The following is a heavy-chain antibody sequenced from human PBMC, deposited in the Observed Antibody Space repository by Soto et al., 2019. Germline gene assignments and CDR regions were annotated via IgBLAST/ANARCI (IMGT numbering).Heavy chain of an antibody. J-gene: IGHJ4*02. Sequence: QVQLVHSGAEVKKPGASVKVSCKTSGYTLTSYHISWVRQAPGQGLEWMGWIIAYNTNTNYAQKFQGRVTMTTDTLTRTAYMELRSLRSDDTAVYYCARDPPPTDYWGQGTLVTVSS. CDR2: IIAYNTNT. CDR1: GYTLTSYH. CDR3: ARDPPPTDY. V-gene: IGHV1-18*01.